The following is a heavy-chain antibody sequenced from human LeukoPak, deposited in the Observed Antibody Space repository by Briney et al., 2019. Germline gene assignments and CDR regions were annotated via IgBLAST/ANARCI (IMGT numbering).Heavy chain of an antibody. CDR2: ISSGSSYT. CDR3: ARDLVRGTSDY. J-gene: IGHJ4*02. V-gene: IGHV3-11*06. D-gene: IGHD3-10*01. Sequence: GGSLRLSCAASGFTFSDYYMSWIRQAPGKGLQWVSYISSGSSYTNYADSVKGRFTISRDNAKNSLYLQMNGLRDEDTAVYYCARDLVRGTSDYWGQGTLVTGSS. CDR1: GFTFSDYY.